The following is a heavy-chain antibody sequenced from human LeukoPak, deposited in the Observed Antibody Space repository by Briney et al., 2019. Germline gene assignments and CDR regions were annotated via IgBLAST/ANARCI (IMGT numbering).Heavy chain of an antibody. CDR3: AELGITMIGGV. CDR2: ISSSSSTI. CDR1: GFTFSSYS. D-gene: IGHD3-10*02. J-gene: IGHJ6*04. Sequence: GGSLRLSRAASGFTFSSYSMNWVRQAPGKGLEWVSYISSSSSTIYYADSVKGRFTISRDNAKNSLYLQMNSLRAEDTAVYYCAELGITMIGGVWGKGTTVTVSS. V-gene: IGHV3-48*04.